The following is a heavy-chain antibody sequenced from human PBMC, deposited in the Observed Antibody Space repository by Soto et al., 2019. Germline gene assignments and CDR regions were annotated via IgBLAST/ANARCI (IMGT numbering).Heavy chain of an antibody. J-gene: IGHJ6*02. V-gene: IGHV1-2*04. CDR2: INPNSGGT. CDR3: ARLYSSSQYKYYYYGRDV. Sequence: ASVKVSCKASGYTFTGYYMHWVRQAPGQGLEWMGWINPNSGGTNYAQKFQGWVTMTRDTSISTAYMELSRLRSDDTAMYYCARLYSSSQYKYYYYGRDVWSQGTRFTFS. D-gene: IGHD6-6*01. CDR1: GYTFTGYY.